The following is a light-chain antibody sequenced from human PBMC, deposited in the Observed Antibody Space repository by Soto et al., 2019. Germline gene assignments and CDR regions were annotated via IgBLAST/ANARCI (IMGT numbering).Light chain of an antibody. CDR2: KAS. J-gene: IGKJ1*01. Sequence: DIQMTQSPSTLSASVGDRVTITCRAWYQQNPGKAPKLLIYKASTLESGVPSRFSGSGSGTEFTXXXXSLQPXXXATYYCQQYNNYGSWTFGQGTKVEIK. V-gene: IGKV1-5*03. CDR3: QQYNNYGSWT.